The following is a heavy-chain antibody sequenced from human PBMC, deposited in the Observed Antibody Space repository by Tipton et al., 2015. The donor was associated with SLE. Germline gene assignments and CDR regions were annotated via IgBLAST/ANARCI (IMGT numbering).Heavy chain of an antibody. J-gene: IGHJ2*01. V-gene: IGHV4-59*01. Sequence: TLSLTCTVSGGSISSYYWSWIRQPPGKGLEWIGYIYYSGSTNYNPSLKSRVTISVDTSKNQFSLKLSSVTAADTAVYYCARGRITGTTLLGWDFDLGGRGTLVTVSS. D-gene: IGHD1-7*01. CDR2: IYYSGST. CDR1: GGSISSYY. CDR3: ARGRITGTTLLGWDFDL.